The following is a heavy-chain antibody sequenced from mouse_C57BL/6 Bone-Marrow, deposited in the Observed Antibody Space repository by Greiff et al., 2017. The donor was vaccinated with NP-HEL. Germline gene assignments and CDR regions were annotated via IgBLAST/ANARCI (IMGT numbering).Heavy chain of an antibody. CDR2: ISSGSSTI. J-gene: IGHJ3*01. D-gene: IGHD4-1*01. Sequence: EVKLMESGGGLVKPGGSLKLSCAASGFTFSDYGMHWVRQAPEKGLEWVAYISSGSSTIYYADTVKGRFTISRDNAKNTLILQMTRMRSEDTAMYYGASGAWADWGQGTLVTVSA. CDR3: ASGAWAD. V-gene: IGHV5-17*01. CDR1: GFTFSDYG.